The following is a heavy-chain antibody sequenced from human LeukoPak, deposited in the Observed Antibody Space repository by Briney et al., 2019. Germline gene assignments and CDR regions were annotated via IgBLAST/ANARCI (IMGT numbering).Heavy chain of an antibody. D-gene: IGHD1-14*01. V-gene: IGHV3-30*04. CDR1: GFTFSSYP. CDR3: AKTTGGITRGYFDY. CDR2: ISYDGSNQ. Sequence: GGSLRLSCAASGFTFSSYPMHWVRQAPGKGLEWVSVISYDGSNQYYADSVKGRFTISRDNAKNSLYLQMNSLRAEDTALYYCAKTTGGITRGYFDYWGQGTLVTVSS. J-gene: IGHJ4*02.